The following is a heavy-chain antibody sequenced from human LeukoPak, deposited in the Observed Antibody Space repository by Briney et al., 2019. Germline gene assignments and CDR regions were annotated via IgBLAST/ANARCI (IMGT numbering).Heavy chain of an antibody. J-gene: IGHJ5*02. CDR2: IYYSGST. Sequence: SETLSLTCGVSGGSISSYYWIWIRQPPGKGLELIGYIYYSGSTNYNPSLKSRVTISLDTSKNQFSLKLSSVTAADTAVYYCARLYDSSGYYHEAWFDPWGPGTLVTVSS. V-gene: IGHV4-59*08. D-gene: IGHD3-22*01. CDR1: GGSISSYY. CDR3: ARLYDSSGYYHEAWFDP.